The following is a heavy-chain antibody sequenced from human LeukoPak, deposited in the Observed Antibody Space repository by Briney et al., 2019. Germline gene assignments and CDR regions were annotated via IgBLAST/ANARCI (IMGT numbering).Heavy chain of an antibody. J-gene: IGHJ6*03. CDR1: GGSISSYY. CDR2: IYYSGST. CDR3: ARTNNGVNSIYYYYFDV. Sequence: SETLSLTCTVSGGSISSYYWSWIRQPPGKGLEWIGYIYYSGSTNYNPSLKSRVTMSVVTSKNQFSLKLSSVTAADTAVYYCARTNNGVNSIYYYYFDVWGKGTMVTVSS. V-gene: IGHV4-59*01. D-gene: IGHD4-23*01.